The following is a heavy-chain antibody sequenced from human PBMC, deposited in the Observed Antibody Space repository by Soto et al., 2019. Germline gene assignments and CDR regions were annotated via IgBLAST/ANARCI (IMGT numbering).Heavy chain of an antibody. V-gene: IGHV1-69*01. CDR1: GGTFSSYA. CDR2: IIPIFGTA. D-gene: IGHD2-8*01. J-gene: IGHJ4*02. Sequence: QVQLVQSGAEVKKPGSSVKVSCKASGGTFSSYAISWVRQAPGQGLEWMGGIIPIFGTANYAQKFQGRVTITADESTSTAYMELSSLRSEDTAVDYCARGGYCTNGVCRPIDYWGQGTLVTVSS. CDR3: ARGGYCTNGVCRPIDY.